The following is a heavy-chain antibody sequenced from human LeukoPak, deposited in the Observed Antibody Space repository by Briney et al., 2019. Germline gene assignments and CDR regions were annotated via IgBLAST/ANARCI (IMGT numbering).Heavy chain of an antibody. CDR3: AKNGDRGAYCTGGTCYTYFYYYMDV. V-gene: IGHV3-23*01. CDR1: GITFSSYG. Sequence: GGTLRLSCAASGITFSSYGMSLVRQAPGKGLEWVSSISSTGATTYYANSVKGRFTISRDNSKNTLYLQMNSLRAADTDIYYCAKNGDRGAYCTGGTCYTYFYYYMDVWGKGTTVTVSS. CDR2: ISSTGATT. D-gene: IGHD2-15*01. J-gene: IGHJ6*03.